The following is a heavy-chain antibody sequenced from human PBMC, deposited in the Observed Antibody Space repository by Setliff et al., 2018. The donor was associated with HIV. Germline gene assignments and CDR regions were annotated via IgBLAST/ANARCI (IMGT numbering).Heavy chain of an antibody. V-gene: IGHV4-59*11. D-gene: IGHD3-3*01. CDR3: AEGGGFLEWLSPMDV. Sequence: SETLSLTCTAPGGSISSHYWSWIRQPPGKGLEWIGYFNYSGSTNYNPSHESRVTISVDTSTNQFYLKLSQVAAADTTVYYSAEGGGFLEWLSPMDVWGKGTTVTVSS. CDR1: GGSISSHY. J-gene: IGHJ6*03. CDR2: FNYSGST.